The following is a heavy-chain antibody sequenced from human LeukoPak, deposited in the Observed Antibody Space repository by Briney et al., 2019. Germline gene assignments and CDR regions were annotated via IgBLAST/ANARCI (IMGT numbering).Heavy chain of an antibody. CDR1: GFTFSSYA. CDR3: ARGFDYYDSSGYYPFDY. V-gene: IGHV3-23*01. CDR2: ISGSGGST. D-gene: IGHD3-22*01. Sequence: PGGSLRLSCAASGFTFSSYAMSWVRQAPGKGLEWVSAISGSGGSTYYADSVKGRFTISRDNSKNTLYLQMNSLRAEDTAVYYCARGFDYYDSSGYYPFDYWGQGTLVTVSS. J-gene: IGHJ4*02.